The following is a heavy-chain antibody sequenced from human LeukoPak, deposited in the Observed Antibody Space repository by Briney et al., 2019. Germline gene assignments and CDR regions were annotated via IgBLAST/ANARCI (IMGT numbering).Heavy chain of an antibody. CDR3: ARQRWLQFYYYYYMDV. D-gene: IGHD5-24*01. J-gene: IGHJ6*03. CDR2: IYYSGST. CDR1: GGSISSSSYY. Sequence: SETLSLTXTVSGGSISSSSYYWGWIRQPPGKGLEWIGSIYYSGSTYYNPSLKSRVTISVDTSKNQFSLKLSSVTAADTAVYYCARQRWLQFYYYYYMDVWGKGTTVTVSS. V-gene: IGHV4-39*01.